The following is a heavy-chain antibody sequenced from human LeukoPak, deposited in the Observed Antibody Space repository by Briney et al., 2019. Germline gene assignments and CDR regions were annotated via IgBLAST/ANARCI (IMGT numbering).Heavy chain of an antibody. CDR2: INHSGST. D-gene: IGHD1-26*01. CDR1: GGSFSGYY. Sequence: PSETLSLTCAVYGGSFSGYYWSWIRQPPGKGLEWIGEINHSGSTNYNPSLKSRVTISVDTSKNQFSLKLSSVTAADTAVYYCARHKSGAYYYYMDVWGKGTTVTISS. J-gene: IGHJ6*03. V-gene: IGHV4-34*01. CDR3: ARHKSGAYYYYMDV.